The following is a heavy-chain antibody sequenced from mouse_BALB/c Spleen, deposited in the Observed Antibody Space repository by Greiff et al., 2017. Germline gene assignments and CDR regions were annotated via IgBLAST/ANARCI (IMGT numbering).Heavy chain of an antibody. V-gene: IGHV2-9*02. CDR1: GFSLTSYG. J-gene: IGHJ2*01. CDR2: IWAGGST. D-gene: IGHD1-1*01. CDR3: ARDRGTVVYFDY. Sequence: VKLVESGPGLVAPSQSLSITCTVSGFSLTSYGVHWVRQPPGKGLEWLGVIWAGGSTNYNSALMSRLSISKDNSKSQVFLKMNSLQTDDTAMYYCARDRGTVVYFDYWGQGTTLTVSS.